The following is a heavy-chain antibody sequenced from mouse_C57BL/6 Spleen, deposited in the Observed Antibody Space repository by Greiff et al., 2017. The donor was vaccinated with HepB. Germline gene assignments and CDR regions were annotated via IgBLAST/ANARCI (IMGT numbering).Heavy chain of an antibody. CDR3: ARADYDYDWGPYFDY. Sequence: QVQLQQSGPELVKPGASVKISCKASGYTFTDYYINWVKQRPGQGLEWIGWSYPGSGNTKYNEKFKGKATLTVDTSSSTAYMQLSSLTSEDSAVYFCARADYDYDWGPYFDYWGQGTTLTVSS. V-gene: IGHV1-84*01. CDR2: SYPGSGNT. CDR1: GYTFTDYY. D-gene: IGHD2-4*01. J-gene: IGHJ2*01.